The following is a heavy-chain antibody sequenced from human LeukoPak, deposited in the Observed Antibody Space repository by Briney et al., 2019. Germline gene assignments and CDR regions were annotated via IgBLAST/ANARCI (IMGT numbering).Heavy chain of an antibody. J-gene: IGHJ4*02. Sequence: PGGSLRLSCAASGFTFSSYGMSWVRQAPGKGLEWVSAISGSGGSTYYADSVKGRFTISRDNSKNTLYLQMNSLRAEDTAVYYCAKDLAPALLWFGELLSWGQGTLVTASS. V-gene: IGHV3-23*01. D-gene: IGHD3-10*01. CDR3: AKDLAPALLWFGELLS. CDR1: GFTFSSYG. CDR2: ISGSGGST.